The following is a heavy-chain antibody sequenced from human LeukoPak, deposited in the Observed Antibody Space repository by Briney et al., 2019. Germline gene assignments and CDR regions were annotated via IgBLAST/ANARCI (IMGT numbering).Heavy chain of an antibody. Sequence: PSETLSLTCTVSGGSISSYYWSWIRQPPGKGLEWIGYIYYSGSTNYNPSLKSRVTISVDTPKNQFSLKLSSVTAADTAVYYCARDLPAYCSGGSCYSFAFDIWGQGTMVTVSS. V-gene: IGHV4-59*01. D-gene: IGHD2-15*01. J-gene: IGHJ3*02. CDR1: GGSISSYY. CDR3: ARDLPAYCSGGSCYSFAFDI. CDR2: IYYSGST.